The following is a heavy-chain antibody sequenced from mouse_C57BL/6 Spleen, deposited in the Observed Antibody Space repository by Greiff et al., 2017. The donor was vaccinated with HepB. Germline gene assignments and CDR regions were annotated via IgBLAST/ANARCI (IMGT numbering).Heavy chain of an antibody. CDR2: IYPGDGDT. J-gene: IGHJ1*03. D-gene: IGHD1-1*01. CDR1: GYAFSSSW. CDR3: AREGHSYYGSSPWYFDV. Sequence: VQLQQSGPELVKPGASVKISCKASGYAFSSSWMNWVKQRPGKGLEWIGRIYPGDGDTNYNGKFKGKATLTAYKSSSTAYMQLSSLTSEDSAVYFCAREGHSYYGSSPWYFDVWGTGTTVTVSS. V-gene: IGHV1-82*01.